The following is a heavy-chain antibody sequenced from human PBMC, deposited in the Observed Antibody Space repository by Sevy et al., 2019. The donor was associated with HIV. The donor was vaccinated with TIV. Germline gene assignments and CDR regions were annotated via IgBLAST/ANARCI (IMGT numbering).Heavy chain of an antibody. D-gene: IGHD4-17*01. Sequence: GGSLRLSCAASGFTFSSYSMNWVRQAPGKGLEWVSSISSSSYIYYADSVKGRFTISRDNAKNSLYLQMNSLRAEDTAVYYCARDGIYGDYYYYGMDVWGQGTTVTVSS. J-gene: IGHJ6*02. V-gene: IGHV3-21*01. CDR2: ISSSSYI. CDR3: ARDGIYGDYYYYGMDV. CDR1: GFTFSSYS.